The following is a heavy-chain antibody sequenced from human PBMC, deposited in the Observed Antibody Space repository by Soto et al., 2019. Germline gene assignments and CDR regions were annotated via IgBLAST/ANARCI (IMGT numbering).Heavy chain of an antibody. J-gene: IGHJ3*02. CDR3: ESVYRTPRGDYYDSSAAFVI. V-gene: IGHV1-69*02. Sequence: SVKVSCKASGGTFSSYTISWVRQAPGQGLEWMGRIIPILGIANYAQKFQGRVTITADKSTSTAYKEMSSLKSEDTAVYNKESVYRTPRGDYYDSSAAFVIWGKGTRVTV. CDR1: GGTFSSYT. D-gene: IGHD3-22*01. CDR2: IIPILGIA.